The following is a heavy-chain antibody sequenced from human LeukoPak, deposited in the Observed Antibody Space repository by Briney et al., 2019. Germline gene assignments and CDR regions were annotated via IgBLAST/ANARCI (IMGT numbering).Heavy chain of an antibody. CDR2: INHSGST. CDR3: ARDASVVVTRNYGMDV. D-gene: IGHD3-22*01. V-gene: IGHV4-34*01. CDR1: GGSFSGYY. J-gene: IGHJ6*02. Sequence: PSETLSLTCAVYGGSFSGYYWSWIRQPPGKGLEWIGEINHSGSTNYNPSLKSRVTISVDTSKSQFSLKLSSVTAADTAVYYCARDASVVVTRNYGMDVWGQGTTVTVSS.